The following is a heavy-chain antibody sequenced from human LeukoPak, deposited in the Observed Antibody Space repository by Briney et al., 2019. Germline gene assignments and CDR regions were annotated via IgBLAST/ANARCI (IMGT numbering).Heavy chain of an antibody. CDR2: IIPIFGTA. D-gene: IGHD1-1*01. Sequence: ASVKVSCKASGGTFSSYAISWVREAPGQGLEWMGGIIPIFGTANYAQKFQGRVTITADESTSTAYMELSSLRSEDTAVYYCARGNWNDEARLDYWGQGTLVTVSS. CDR1: GGTFSSYA. J-gene: IGHJ4*02. V-gene: IGHV1-69*13. CDR3: ARGNWNDEARLDY.